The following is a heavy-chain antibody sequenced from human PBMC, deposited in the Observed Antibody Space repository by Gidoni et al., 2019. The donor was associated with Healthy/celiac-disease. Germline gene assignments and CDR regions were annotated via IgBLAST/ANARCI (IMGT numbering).Heavy chain of an antibody. V-gene: IGHV1-69*02. CDR3: ARSYSGYDLVYGMDV. J-gene: IGHJ6*02. Sequence: VQLVQSGAEVKKPGSSVKVSCKASGGTFSSYTISWVRQAPGQGLEWMGRIIPILGIANYAQKFQGRVTITADKSTSTAYMELSSLRSEDTAVYYCARSYSGYDLVYGMDVWGQGTTVTVSS. CDR1: GGTFSSYT. D-gene: IGHD5-12*01. CDR2: IIPILGIA.